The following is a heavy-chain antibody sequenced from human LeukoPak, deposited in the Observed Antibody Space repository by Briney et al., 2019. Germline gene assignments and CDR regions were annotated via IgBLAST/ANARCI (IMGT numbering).Heavy chain of an antibody. CDR1: GIDVSSNY. CDR3: AREVGA. CDR2: TYVSGNT. Sequence: GGSPSLSCTVSGIDVSSNYISWVRQAPGKGLEWVSVTYVSGNTYYADSVKGRFIVSRDNSKNTLYLEMNSLRVEDTGVYYCAREVGAWGQGTLVTVSS. J-gene: IGHJ5*02. D-gene: IGHD1-26*01. V-gene: IGHV3-66*01.